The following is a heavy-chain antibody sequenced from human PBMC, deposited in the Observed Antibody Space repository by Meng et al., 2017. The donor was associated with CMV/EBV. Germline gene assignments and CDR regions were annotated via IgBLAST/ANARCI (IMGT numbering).Heavy chain of an antibody. CDR2: IYTSGST. Sequence: GPLQAPGPGLGKASETLSLTCVVACGSISSYYWSWIRQPAGKGLEWIGRIYTSGSTNYNPSLKSRVTMSVDTSKNQFSLKLSSVTAADTAVYYCARSMVVAGDWFDPWGQGTLVTVSS. CDR3: ARSMVVAGDWFDP. CDR1: CGSISSYY. D-gene: IGHD2-15*01. V-gene: IGHV4-4*07. J-gene: IGHJ5*02.